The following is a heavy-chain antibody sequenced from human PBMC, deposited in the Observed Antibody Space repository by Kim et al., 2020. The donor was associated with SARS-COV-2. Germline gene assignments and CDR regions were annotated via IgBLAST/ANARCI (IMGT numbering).Heavy chain of an antibody. Sequence: SETLSLTCTVSGGSISSGGYYWSWIRQHPGKGLEWIGYIYYSGSTYYNPSLKSRVTISVDTSKNQFSLKLSSVTAADTAVYYCARELDYGDQLVFDYWGQGTLVTVSS. D-gene: IGHD4-17*01. V-gene: IGHV4-31*03. CDR1: GGSISSGGYY. CDR3: ARELDYGDQLVFDY. J-gene: IGHJ4*02. CDR2: IYYSGST.